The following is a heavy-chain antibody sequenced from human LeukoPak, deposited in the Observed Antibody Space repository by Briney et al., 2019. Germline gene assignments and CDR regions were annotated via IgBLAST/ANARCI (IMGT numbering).Heavy chain of an antibody. CDR2: IYSGGST. D-gene: IGHD1-14*01. J-gene: IGHJ6*02. Sequence: PGGSLRLSCAASGFTVSSNYMSWVRQAPGKGLEWVSVIYSGGSTYYADSVKGRFTISRDNSKNTLYLQMNSLRAEDTAVYYCARDNNHYYGMDVWGQGTTVTVSS. CDR1: GFTVSSNY. CDR3: ARDNNHYYGMDV. V-gene: IGHV3-53*01.